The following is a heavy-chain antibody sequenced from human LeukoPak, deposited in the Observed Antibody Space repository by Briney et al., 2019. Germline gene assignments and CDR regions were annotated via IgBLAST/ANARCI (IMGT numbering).Heavy chain of an antibody. J-gene: IGHJ4*02. D-gene: IGHD3-10*01. Sequence: PGGSLRLSCAASGFTFSSYAMSWVRQAPGKGLEWVSATSGSGGSTYYADSVQGRFTISRDNSKNTLYLQMNSLRAEDTAVYYCAKDGGVRGPGYQCSIDYWGQGTLVTVSS. CDR1: GFTFSSYA. CDR3: AKDGGVRGPGYQCSIDY. CDR2: TSGSGGST. V-gene: IGHV3-23*01.